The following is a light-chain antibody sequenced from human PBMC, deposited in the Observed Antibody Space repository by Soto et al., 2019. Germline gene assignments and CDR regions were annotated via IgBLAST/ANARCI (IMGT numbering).Light chain of an antibody. V-gene: IGKV1-5*03. CDR1: QIIISW. CDR2: TAS. J-gene: IGKJ1*01. CDR3: QHYNSYSEA. Sequence: DLPMTQSPSTLSGSVGDRVTMTCRASQIIISWLAWYQQKPGKAPKHLIYTASTLQSGVPSTFSGSGSGTEFTLTVSTLQPDDFAAYYCQHYNSYSEAFSQGTKVDIK.